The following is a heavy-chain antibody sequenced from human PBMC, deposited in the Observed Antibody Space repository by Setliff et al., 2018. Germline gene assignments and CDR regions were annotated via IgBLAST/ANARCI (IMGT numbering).Heavy chain of an antibody. CDR1: GGTFSSYA. CDR3: AGEFYSFSSGYTDRQYYFYGMDV. CDR2: IIPVFGTA. Sequence: SVKVSCKASGGTFSSYAISWVRQAPGQGFEWMGGIIPVFGTADYAQKLQGRVTITADESTTTFYMEVSSLRSDDTAVYYCAGEFYSFSSGYTDRQYYFYGMDVWGQGTTVTVSS. J-gene: IGHJ6*02. D-gene: IGHD3-3*01. V-gene: IGHV1-69*13.